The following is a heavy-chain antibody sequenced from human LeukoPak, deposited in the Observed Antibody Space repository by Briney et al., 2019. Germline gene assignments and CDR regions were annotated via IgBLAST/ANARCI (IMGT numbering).Heavy chain of an antibody. CDR3: ARDRWYSRNWNDAVDI. CDR2: ISAYNGNT. V-gene: IGHV1-18*01. Sequence: ASVKVSCKTSGYSFTSYGISWVRQAPGQGLEWMGWISAYNGNTNYAQKVQGRVTMTTDTSTSTAYMELRSLRSDDTAVYHCARDRWYSRNWNDAVDIWGQGTMVTVSS. D-gene: IGHD6-13*01. CDR1: GYSFTSYG. J-gene: IGHJ3*02.